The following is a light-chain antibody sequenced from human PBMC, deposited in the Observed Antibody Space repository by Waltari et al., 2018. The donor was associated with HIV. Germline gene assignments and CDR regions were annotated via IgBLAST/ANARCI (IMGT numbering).Light chain of an antibody. J-gene: IGLJ3*02. CDR1: GGDVCGYDY. CDR3: SSYTNSVTWV. Sequence: QSALTQPAFVSGSRGESITISCTGTGGDVCGYDYVTRYQHQPGKAPNLLIYAGSNRPSGVPNRFSASNSGNTASLTVSGLQPEDEADYYCSSYTNSVTWVFGGGTRLTVL. CDR2: AGS. V-gene: IGLV2-14*01.